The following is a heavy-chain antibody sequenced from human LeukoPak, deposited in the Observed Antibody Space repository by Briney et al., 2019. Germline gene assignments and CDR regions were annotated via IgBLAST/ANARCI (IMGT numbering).Heavy chain of an antibody. Sequence: GGSLRLSCAASGFTFSSYDMHWVRQATGKGLEWVSAIGTAGDTYYPGSVKGRFTISRENAKNPLYLQMNSLRAGDTAVYYCARGGVSTAMVTPRPFDYWGQGTLVTVSS. CDR1: GFTFSSYD. D-gene: IGHD5-18*01. CDR2: IGTAGDT. CDR3: ARGGVSTAMVTPRPFDY. V-gene: IGHV3-13*04. J-gene: IGHJ4*02.